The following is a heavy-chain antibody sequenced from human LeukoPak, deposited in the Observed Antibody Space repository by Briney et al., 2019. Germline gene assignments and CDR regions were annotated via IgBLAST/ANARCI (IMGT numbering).Heavy chain of an antibody. Sequence: ASVKVSCKASGYSFADYYMHWVRQAPGQGLEWMGWIKPNSGDTRSSQKFQGRVIMARDTSTGTAYMELSSLRYDDTAVYYCARVFPKGSYFRYWGQGTLVTVSS. V-gene: IGHV1-2*02. D-gene: IGHD3-10*01. J-gene: IGHJ4*02. CDR3: ARVFPKGSYFRY. CDR2: IKPNSGDT. CDR1: GYSFADYY.